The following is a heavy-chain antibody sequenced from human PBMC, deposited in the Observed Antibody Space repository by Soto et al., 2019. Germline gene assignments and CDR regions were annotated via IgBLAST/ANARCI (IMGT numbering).Heavy chain of an antibody. Sequence: PGGSLRLSCAASGFTFSSYEMNWVRQAPGKGLEWVSYISSSGSTIYYADSVKGRFTISRDNAKNSLYLQMNSLRAGDTAVYYCARDHKGGYYYYGMDVWGQGTTVTVSS. V-gene: IGHV3-48*03. J-gene: IGHJ6*02. CDR2: ISSSGSTI. CDR3: ARDHKGGYYYYGMDV. CDR1: GFTFSSYE.